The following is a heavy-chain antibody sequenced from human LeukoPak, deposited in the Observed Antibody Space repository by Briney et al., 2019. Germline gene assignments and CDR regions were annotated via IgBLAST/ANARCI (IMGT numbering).Heavy chain of an antibody. J-gene: IGHJ4*02. CDR2: ISNSGNTI. Sequence: PGGSLRLSCAASGFSLGSHGMSWVRQAPGKGLEWVSYISNSGNTIYNADSVKGRFTISRDNAKNSLYLQMDSLRAEDTAVYYCAKPRHDFGSVYRGGRGPLAPVSP. CDR1: GFSLGSHG. CDR3: AKPRHDFGSVYR. V-gene: IGHV3-48*01. D-gene: IGHD3-3*01.